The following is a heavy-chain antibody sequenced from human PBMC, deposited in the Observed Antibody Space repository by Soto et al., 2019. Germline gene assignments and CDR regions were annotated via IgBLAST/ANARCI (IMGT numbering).Heavy chain of an antibody. J-gene: IGHJ5*02. Sequence: LRLSCAASGFTFSSYAMSWVRQAPGKGLEWVSAISGSGGSTYYADSVKGRFTISRDNSKNTLYLRMNSLRAEDTAVYYCAKALAVAGAVNWFDPWGQGTLVTVSS. CDR3: AKALAVAGAVNWFDP. D-gene: IGHD6-19*01. V-gene: IGHV3-23*01. CDR1: GFTFSSYA. CDR2: ISGSGGST.